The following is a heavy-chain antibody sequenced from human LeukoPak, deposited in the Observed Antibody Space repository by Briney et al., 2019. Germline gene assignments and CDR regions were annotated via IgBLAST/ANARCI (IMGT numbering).Heavy chain of an antibody. CDR2: IKQDGSEK. D-gene: IGHD6-13*01. V-gene: IGHV3-7*01. CDR1: GFTFSSYW. Sequence: GGSLRLSCAASGFTFSSYWMSWVRQAPGKGLEWVANIKQDGSEKYYVDSVKGRFTISRDNAKNSLYLQMNSLRAEDTAVYYCARDWGTIAAASDYWGQGTLLTVSS. CDR3: ARDWGTIAAASDY. J-gene: IGHJ4*02.